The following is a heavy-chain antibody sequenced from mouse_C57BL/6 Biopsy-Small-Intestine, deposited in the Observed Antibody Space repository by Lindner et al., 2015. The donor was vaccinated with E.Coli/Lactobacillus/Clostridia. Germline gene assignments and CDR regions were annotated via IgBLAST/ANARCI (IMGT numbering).Heavy chain of an antibody. V-gene: IGHV1-55*01. D-gene: IGHD2-4*01. CDR1: GYTFSRYW. J-gene: IGHJ3*01. CDR3: TRLDYDYDGGTC. Sequence: VQLQESGAELVKPGASVKMSCKTSGYTFSRYWITWVKQRPGQGLEWLGDVYPGSGSTNSNEKFKSKATLTVDTSSSTAYMQLSSLTSEDSAVYYCTRLDYDYDGGTCWGQGTLVTVSA. CDR2: VYPGSGST.